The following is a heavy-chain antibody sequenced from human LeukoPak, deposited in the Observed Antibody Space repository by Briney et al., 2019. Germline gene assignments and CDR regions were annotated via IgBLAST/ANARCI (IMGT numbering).Heavy chain of an antibody. CDR1: GYSFTSDW. D-gene: IGHD1-26*01. CDR2: IYPGDSDT. Sequence: GESLKISCQGSGYSFTSDWIGWVRQMPGKGLEWMGIIYPGDSDTKYSPSFQGQVTFSADKSISTAYLQWSSLKASDTAMYYCARQQVGADNWFDPWGQGTLVTVSS. CDR3: ARQQVGADNWFDP. J-gene: IGHJ5*02. V-gene: IGHV5-51*01.